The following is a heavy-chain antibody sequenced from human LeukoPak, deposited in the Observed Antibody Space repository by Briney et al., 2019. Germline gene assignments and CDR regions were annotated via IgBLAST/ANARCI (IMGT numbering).Heavy chain of an antibody. Sequence: SVKVSCKASGGTFSSYAISWVRQAPGQGLEWMGRIIPILGIANYAQKFQGRVTITADKSTSTAYMELSSLRSEDTAVYYCARSRRDGYKLLDYWGQGTLVTVSS. CDR2: IIPILGIA. V-gene: IGHV1-69*04. CDR1: GGTFSSYA. J-gene: IGHJ4*02. CDR3: ARSRRDGYKLLDY. D-gene: IGHD5-24*01.